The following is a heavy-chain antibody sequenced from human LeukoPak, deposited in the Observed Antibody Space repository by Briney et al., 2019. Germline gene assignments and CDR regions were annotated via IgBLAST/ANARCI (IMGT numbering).Heavy chain of an antibody. CDR2: INPDGNKK. J-gene: IGHJ4*02. CDR1: GLTFSSSW. D-gene: IGHD4-23*01. V-gene: IGHV3-7*01. Sequence: GGSLRLSCAVSGLTFSSSWMDWVRQAPGKGLEWVASINPDGNKKYSADSVKGRFTISRDNAKNTLYLQMNSLRVEATAVYYCARGRPHGNDYWGQGTLVTVSS. CDR3: ARGRPHGNDY.